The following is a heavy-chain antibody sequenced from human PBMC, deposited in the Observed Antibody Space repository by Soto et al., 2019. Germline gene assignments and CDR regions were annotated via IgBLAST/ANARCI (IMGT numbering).Heavy chain of an antibody. CDR2: INAGNGNT. CDR1: GYTFSSYA. Sequence: QVQLVQSGAEVKKPGASVKVSCKASGYTFSSYAMHWVRQAPGQRLEWMGWINAGNGNTKYSQKFQGRVTITRDTSASTAYMELSSLRSEDTAVYYCASGYDFWSGGAYMDVWGKGTTVTVSS. J-gene: IGHJ6*03. V-gene: IGHV1-3*01. D-gene: IGHD3-3*01. CDR3: ASGYDFWSGGAYMDV.